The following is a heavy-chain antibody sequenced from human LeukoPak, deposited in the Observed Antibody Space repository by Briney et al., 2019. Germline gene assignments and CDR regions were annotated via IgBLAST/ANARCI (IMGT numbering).Heavy chain of an antibody. CDR1: GFTFSSYW. J-gene: IGHJ4*02. V-gene: IGHV3-74*01. CDR3: VKDSPPRYSGSPPAY. CDR2: ISNDGSRT. Sequence: GGSLRLSCAASGFTFSSYWMHWVRQAPGKGLVWVSRISNDGSRTSYADSVKGRFSLSRDNAKNSLYLQMNSLRADDTAVYYCVKDSPPRYSGSPPAYWGQGTLVTVSS. D-gene: IGHD1-26*01.